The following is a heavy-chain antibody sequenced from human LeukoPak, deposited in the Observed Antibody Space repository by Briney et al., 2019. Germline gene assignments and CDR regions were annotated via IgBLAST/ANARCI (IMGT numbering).Heavy chain of an antibody. V-gene: IGHV3-9*01. Sequence: GGSLRLSCAASGFTFDDYAMHWVRQAPGKGLEWVSGISWKSGSIGYTDSVKGRFTISRDNAKNSLYLQMNSLRAEDTAVYYCARDPTYYYDSSGYDYWGQGTLVTVSS. CDR3: ARDPTYYYDSSGYDY. J-gene: IGHJ4*02. D-gene: IGHD3-22*01. CDR2: ISWKSGSI. CDR1: GFTFDDYA.